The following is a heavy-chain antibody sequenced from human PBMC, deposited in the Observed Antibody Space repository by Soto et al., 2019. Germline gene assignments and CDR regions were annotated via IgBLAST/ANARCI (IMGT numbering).Heavy chain of an antibody. J-gene: IGHJ6*02. V-gene: IGHV3-30-3*01. D-gene: IGHD1-1*01. CDR3: ARGTTTSAFSAMDV. CDR2: ISFDGGNK. Sequence: QVRLVESGGGVVQPGRSLRLSCAASGFTFSYHALNWVRQAPGKGLEWVAVISFDGGNKYNAESVKGRFTISRDNSNSTLYLQMNSLRAEDTAMYFCARGTTTSAFSAMDVWGQGTTVTVSS. CDR1: GFTFSYHA.